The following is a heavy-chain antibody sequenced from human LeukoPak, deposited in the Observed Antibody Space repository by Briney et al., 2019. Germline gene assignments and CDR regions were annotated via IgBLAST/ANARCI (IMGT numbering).Heavy chain of an antibody. Sequence: GGSLRLSCAVSGFTFSHYAMSWVRQAPGTGLEWVGSLTDSGDATYFADSVKGRLTISRDNSNSTLYLHISGLRDEDTAVYYCARGYSHSSGGWLDPWGQGTLVTVSS. CDR1: GFTFSHYA. D-gene: IGHD5-12*01. CDR2: LTDSGDAT. CDR3: ARGYSHSSGGWLDP. J-gene: IGHJ5*02. V-gene: IGHV3-23*01.